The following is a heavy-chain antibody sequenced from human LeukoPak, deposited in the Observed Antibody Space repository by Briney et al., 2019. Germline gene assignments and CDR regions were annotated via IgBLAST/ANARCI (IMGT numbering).Heavy chain of an antibody. Sequence: PGRSLRLSCAPSGFTFDDYATHWVRHAPGKGREWVSGISWNSGSIGYADSVKGRFTISRDNAKNSLYLQMNSLRAEDTGLYFCAKGRGDYRLRYWGGGTLVTVSS. CDR1: GFTFDDYA. D-gene: IGHD4-17*01. CDR3: AKGRGDYRLRY. V-gene: IGHV3-9*01. CDR2: ISWNSGSI. J-gene: IGHJ4*02.